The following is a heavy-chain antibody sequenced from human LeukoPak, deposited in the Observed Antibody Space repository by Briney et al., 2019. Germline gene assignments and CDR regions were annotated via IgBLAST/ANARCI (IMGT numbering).Heavy chain of an antibody. D-gene: IGHD3-16*02. V-gene: IGHV3-23*01. CDR1: GFTFNSYA. J-gene: IGHJ6*03. Sequence: GGSLRLSCAASGFTFNSYAMSWVRQAPGKGLEWVSAISGSGGSTYYVDSVKGRFTISRDNSKNTLYLQMNSLRAEDTAVYYCAKDSIPVWGSYRKTNYYYYMDVWGKGTTVTVSS. CDR2: ISGSGGST. CDR3: AKDSIPVWGSYRKTNYYYYMDV.